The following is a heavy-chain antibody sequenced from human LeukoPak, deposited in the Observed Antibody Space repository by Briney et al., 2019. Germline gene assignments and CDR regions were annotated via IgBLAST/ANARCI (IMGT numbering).Heavy chain of an antibody. CDR3: ARGVSSIWYYFDY. CDR2: INPNSGGT. J-gene: IGHJ4*02. V-gene: IGHV1-2*02. Sequence: ASVKVSCKASGYTFTGYYMHWVRQAPGQGLEWMGWINPNSGGTNYAQKFQGRVTMTRDTSISTAYMELSRLRSDDTAVYYCARGVSSIWYYFDYWGPGTLVTVSS. CDR1: GYTFTGYY. D-gene: IGHD6-13*01.